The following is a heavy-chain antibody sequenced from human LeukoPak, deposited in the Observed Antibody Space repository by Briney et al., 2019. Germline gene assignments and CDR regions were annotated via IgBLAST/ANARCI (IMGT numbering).Heavy chain of an antibody. Sequence: SETLSLTCTVSGGSINYGGWIRQPPGKGLEWIGSIYYSGTTYYNPSLKSRVTIFVDTSKNQFSLKLSSVTAADTAVYYCARASPYRRGYGSGSLFDYWGQGTLVTVSS. D-gene: IGHD3-10*01. CDR1: GGSINY. CDR3: ARASPYRRGYGSGSLFDY. V-gene: IGHV4-39*01. CDR2: IYYSGTT. J-gene: IGHJ4*02.